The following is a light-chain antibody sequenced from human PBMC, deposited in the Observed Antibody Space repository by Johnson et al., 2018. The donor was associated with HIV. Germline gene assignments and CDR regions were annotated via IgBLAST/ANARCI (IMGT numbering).Light chain of an antibody. CDR1: SSTIGNNF. CDR2: KDN. J-gene: IGLJ1*01. CDR3: GTWDSSLSTGGV. V-gene: IGLV1-51*02. Sequence: QSVLTQPPSVSAAPGQKVTISCSGSSSTIGNNFVSWYQVLPGTAPKLLIYKDNERPSGIPDRFSGSKSGTSATLGITGRQTGAEADYYCGTWDSSLSTGGVFGTGTKVTVL.